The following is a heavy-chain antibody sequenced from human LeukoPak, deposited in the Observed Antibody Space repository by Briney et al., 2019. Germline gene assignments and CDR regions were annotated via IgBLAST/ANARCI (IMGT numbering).Heavy chain of an antibody. CDR3: ARARLGFQWLVGYSYYGMDV. CDR2: TYYRSKWYN. CDR1: GDSVSSNSAA. J-gene: IGHJ6*02. D-gene: IGHD6-19*01. V-gene: IGHV6-1*01. Sequence: SQTLSLTCAISGDSVSSNSAAWNWIRQSPSRGLEWLGRTYYRSKWYNDYAVSVKSRITINPDTSKNQFSLQLNSVTPEDTAVYYCARARLGFQWLVGYSYYGMDVWGQGTTVTVSS.